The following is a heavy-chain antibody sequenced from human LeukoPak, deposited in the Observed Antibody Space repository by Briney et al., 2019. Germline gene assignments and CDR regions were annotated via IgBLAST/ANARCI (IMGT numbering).Heavy chain of an antibody. Sequence: SETLSLTCTVSGDSMNNYYWIWVRQPAGRGLEWIGRMFGSGSPDYNPSLKSRLTMSVDTSRNQFSLKLTSVTAADTAIYYCARGLRWATGNDRGLEHWGQGALVTVSS. V-gene: IGHV4-4*07. CDR2: MFGSGSP. CDR3: ARGLRWATGNDRGLEH. CDR1: GDSMNNYY. J-gene: IGHJ4*02. D-gene: IGHD5-12*01.